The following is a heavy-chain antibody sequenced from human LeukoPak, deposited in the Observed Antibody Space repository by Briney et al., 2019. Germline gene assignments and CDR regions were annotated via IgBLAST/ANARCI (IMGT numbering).Heavy chain of an antibody. Sequence: GGSLRLSCAASGFTFSDYDMTWVRQAPGKGLEWVSLISYNGDDTFYADSVKGRFTISRDNSKNTLYLHIDSLRVDDTAMYFCAKPSGAAYWGQGTLVTVSS. CDR1: GFTFSDYD. J-gene: IGHJ4*02. D-gene: IGHD6-25*01. V-gene: IGHV3-23*01. CDR3: AKPSGAAY. CDR2: ISYNGDDT.